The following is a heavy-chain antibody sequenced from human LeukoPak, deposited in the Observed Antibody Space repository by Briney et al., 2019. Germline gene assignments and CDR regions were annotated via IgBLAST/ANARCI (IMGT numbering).Heavy chain of an antibody. CDR2: IWYDGSNK. CDR3: AREDFWSGYYTPYYYYYGMDV. Sequence: GRSLRLSCAASGFTFSSYGMHWVRQAPGKGLEWVAVIWYDGSNKYYADSVKGRFTISRDNSKNTLYLQMNSLRAEDTAVYYCAREDFWSGYYTPYYYYYGMDVWGQGTTVTVSS. V-gene: IGHV3-33*01. CDR1: GFTFSSYG. J-gene: IGHJ6*02. D-gene: IGHD3-3*01.